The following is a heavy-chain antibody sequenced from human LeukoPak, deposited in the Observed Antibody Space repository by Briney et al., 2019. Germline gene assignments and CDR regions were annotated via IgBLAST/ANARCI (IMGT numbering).Heavy chain of an antibody. J-gene: IGHJ3*02. CDR3: ARVSAGVIGMKDVFDI. V-gene: IGHV3-21*01. D-gene: IGHD3-16*02. Sequence: GGSLRLSCAASGFTFSSYAMSWVRQAPGKGLEWVSSISGSSSYIYYADSVKGRFTISRHNAKNSLYLQMNSLRAGDTAVYYCARVSAGVIGMKDVFDIWGQGTMVTVSS. CDR2: ISGSSSYI. CDR1: GFTFSSYA.